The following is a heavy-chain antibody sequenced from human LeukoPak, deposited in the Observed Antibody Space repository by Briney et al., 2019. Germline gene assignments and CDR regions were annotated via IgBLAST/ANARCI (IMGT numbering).Heavy chain of an antibody. J-gene: IGHJ4*02. V-gene: IGHV5-51*01. CDR2: IYPGDSDT. D-gene: IGHD1-26*01. Sequence: KFGESLKISCKGSGYSFTSYWIGWVRQMPGKGLEWMGIIYPGDSDTRYSPSFQGQVTISADKSISTAYLQWSSLKASDTAMYYCARQRSGSYFPDLYDYWGQGTLVTVSS. CDR1: GYSFTSYW. CDR3: ARQRSGSYFPDLYDY.